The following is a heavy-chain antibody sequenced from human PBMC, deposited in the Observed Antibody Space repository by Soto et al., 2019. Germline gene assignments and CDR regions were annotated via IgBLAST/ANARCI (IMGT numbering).Heavy chain of an antibody. CDR1: GGSISSYY. V-gene: IGHV4-59*08. CDR2: IYYSGST. J-gene: IGHJ6*03. D-gene: IGHD2-15*01. CDR3: ARLYRYCSGGSCHDYYYYYMDV. Sequence: QVQLQESGPGLVKPSETLSLTCTVSGGSISSYYWSWIRQPPGKGLEWIGYIYYSGSTTYNPSLKSRVTISVDTSKNHCSPKLSSVTSADTAVYYCARLYRYCSGGSCHDYYYYYMDVWGKGTTVTVSS.